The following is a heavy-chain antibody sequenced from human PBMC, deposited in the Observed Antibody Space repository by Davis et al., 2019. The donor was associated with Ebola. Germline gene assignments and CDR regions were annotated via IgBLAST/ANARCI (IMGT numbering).Heavy chain of an antibody. D-gene: IGHD3-22*01. Sequence: ASVKVSCKASGYTFTGYYMHWVRQAPGQGLEWMGWINPNSGGTNYAQKFQGRVTMTRDTSISTAYMELRRLRSDDTAVYYCARYFEYYYDSSGFGHFDYWGQGTLVTVSS. CDR1: GYTFTGYY. J-gene: IGHJ4*02. V-gene: IGHV1-2*02. CDR3: ARYFEYYYDSSGFGHFDY. CDR2: INPNSGGT.